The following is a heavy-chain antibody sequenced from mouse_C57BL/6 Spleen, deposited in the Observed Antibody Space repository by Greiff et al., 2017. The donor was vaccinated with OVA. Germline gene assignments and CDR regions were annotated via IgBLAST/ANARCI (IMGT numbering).Heavy chain of an antibody. CDR2: INPNYGTT. CDR3: ARTAVVENAMDY. D-gene: IGHD1-1*01. Sequence: VEPGASVKISCTASGYSFTDYNMNWVKQSNGKSLEWIGVINPNYGTTSYNQKFKGKATLTVDQSSSTAYMQLNSLTSEDSAVYYCARTAVVENAMDYWGQGTSVTVSS. J-gene: IGHJ4*01. CDR1: GYSFTDYN. V-gene: IGHV1-39*01.